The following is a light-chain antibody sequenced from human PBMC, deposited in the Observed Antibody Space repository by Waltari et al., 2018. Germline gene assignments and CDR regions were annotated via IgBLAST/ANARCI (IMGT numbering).Light chain of an antibody. J-gene: IGKJ4*01. CDR2: WAS. V-gene: IGKV4-1*01. Sequence: DIVMTQSPDSLAVSRGARATINCKSSQSVLYSSNNKNFLAWYQQKPGQPPKLLIHWASIRESGVPDRFGGSGSGADFTLTISSLQAEDVAVYYCQQYYSFPLTFGGGAKVEIK. CDR1: QSVLYSSNNKNF. CDR3: QQYYSFPLT.